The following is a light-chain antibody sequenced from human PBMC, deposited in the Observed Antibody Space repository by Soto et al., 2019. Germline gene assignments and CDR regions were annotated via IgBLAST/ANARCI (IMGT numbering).Light chain of an antibody. J-gene: IGKJ1*01. V-gene: IGKV4-1*01. CDR2: WAS. CDR1: QSILYSSNNKNF. Sequence: DIVMTQSPDSLAVSLGERATINCKSSQSILYSSNNKNFLAWYQQKPGQPPKLLIYWASTRESGVPDRFSGSGSGTDFTLTISSLQAEDAAVYYCQHYYSTPPTFGQGTKVEIK. CDR3: QHYYSTPPT.